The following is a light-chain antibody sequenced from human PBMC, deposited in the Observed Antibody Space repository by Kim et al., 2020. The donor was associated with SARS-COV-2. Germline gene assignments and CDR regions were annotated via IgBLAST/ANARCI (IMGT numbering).Light chain of an antibody. CDR3: QTWDSRTVV. Sequence: ESPGQTASITSSGDKLGDNFAPWYQQKPGQSPVRVIYRDTERPSEIPERFSSSNSGNTATLTISGTQTIDEAAYYCQTWDSRTVVFGGGTQLTVL. CDR2: RDT. J-gene: IGLJ2*01. CDR1: KLGDNF. V-gene: IGLV3-1*01.